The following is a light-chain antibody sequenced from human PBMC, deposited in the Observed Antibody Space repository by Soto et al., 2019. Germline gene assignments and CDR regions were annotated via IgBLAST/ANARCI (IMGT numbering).Light chain of an antibody. J-gene: IGKJ1*01. CDR2: AAS. CDR1: QSISTY. Sequence: DIQMTQSPSYVSASVGDRVTITCRASQSISTYVNWYQQKLGKAPKLLIHAASSLQSGVPSRFSGSGSGTDFTLTINSLQPEDFATYFCQQSYRSPWTFGQGTKVDIK. CDR3: QQSYRSPWT. V-gene: IGKV1-39*01.